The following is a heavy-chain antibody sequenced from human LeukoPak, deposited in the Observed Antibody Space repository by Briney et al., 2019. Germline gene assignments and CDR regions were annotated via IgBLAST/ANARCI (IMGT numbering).Heavy chain of an antibody. CDR3: ASQGYSGYDYPEY. CDR2: INPNSGAT. V-gene: IGHV1-2*02. CDR1: GYVFTDYY. Sequence: ASVKVSCKASGYVFTDYYVHWVRQAPGQGLEWMGWINPNSGATNYAQRFQGRVTITRLTSMSTAYMELSRLRFDDTAVYYCASQGYSGYDYPEYWGQGTLVTVSS. D-gene: IGHD5-12*01. J-gene: IGHJ4*02.